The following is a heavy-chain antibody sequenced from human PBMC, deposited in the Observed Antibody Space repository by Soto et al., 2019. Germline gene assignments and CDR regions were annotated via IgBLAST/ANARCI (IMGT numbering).Heavy chain of an antibody. D-gene: IGHD2-15*01. CDR2: IHYSGTT. J-gene: IGHJ5*02. CDR3: ARDSPATMDLFDP. V-gene: IGHV4-61*01. CDR1: GGSVSSGTYY. Sequence: SETLSLTCSVSGGSVSSGTYYWSWIRQPPGKRLEWIGHIHYSGTTIYNPSLKSRVTISVDRSQEQFSLKLSSVTAADTAIYYCARDSPATMDLFDPWGQGTLVTVSS.